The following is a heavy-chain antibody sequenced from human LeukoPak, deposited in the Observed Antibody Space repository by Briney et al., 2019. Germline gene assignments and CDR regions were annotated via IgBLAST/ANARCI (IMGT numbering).Heavy chain of an antibody. V-gene: IGHV4-59*08. CDR1: GGSISSYY. J-gene: IGHJ4*02. D-gene: IGHD6-13*01. CDR2: IYYSGST. CDR3: ARQGQQLVRPYYYFDY. Sequence: PSETLSLTCTVSGGSISSYYWSWIRQPPGKGLEWIGYIYYSGSTNYNPSLKSRVTISVDTSKNQFSLKLSSVTAADTAVYYCARQGQQLVRPYYYFDYWGQGTLVTVSS.